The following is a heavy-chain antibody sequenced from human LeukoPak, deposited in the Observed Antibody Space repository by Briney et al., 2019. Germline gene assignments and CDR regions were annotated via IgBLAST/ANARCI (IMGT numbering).Heavy chain of an antibody. CDR3: ARDGSSGRGYYYYYGMDV. Sequence: QSGGSLRLSYAASGFTVNTNYMSWVRQAPGKGLEWVSIMHSVGTTYYADSVKGRFTFSRDNSKNTLYLQMNNLRAEDTAVYYCARDGSSGRGYYYYYGMDVWGEGTTVTVSS. CDR2: MHSVGTT. J-gene: IGHJ6*04. CDR1: GFTVNTNY. V-gene: IGHV3-53*01. D-gene: IGHD1-26*01.